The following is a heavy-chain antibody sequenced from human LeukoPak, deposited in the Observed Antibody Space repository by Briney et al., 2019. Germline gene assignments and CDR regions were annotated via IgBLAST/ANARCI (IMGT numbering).Heavy chain of an antibody. CDR1: GYTFTSYG. CDR2: ISAYNGNT. D-gene: IGHD2-2*02. V-gene: IGHV1-18*04. CDR3: ARDCSSTNCYKTFDY. Sequence: ASVKVSCKASGYTFTSYGISWVRQAPGQGLEWMGWISAYNGNTNSAQKFQGRVTMTTDTSTSTAYMELRSLRSDDTAVYYCARDCSSTNCYKTFDYWGQGTLVTVSS. J-gene: IGHJ4*02.